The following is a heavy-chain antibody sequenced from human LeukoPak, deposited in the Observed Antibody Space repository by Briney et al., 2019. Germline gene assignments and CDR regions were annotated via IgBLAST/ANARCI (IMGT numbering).Heavy chain of an antibody. CDR2: IIPILGIA. CDR3: ARGLGSYDSSELTWPMISF. Sequence: SVKVSCKASGGTFSSYAISWVRQAPGQGLEWMGRIIPILGIANYAQKFQGRVTITADKSTSTAYMELSSLRSEDTAVYYCARGLGSYDSSELTWPMISFWGQGTLVTVSS. J-gene: IGHJ4*02. V-gene: IGHV1-69*04. D-gene: IGHD3-22*01. CDR1: GGTFSSYA.